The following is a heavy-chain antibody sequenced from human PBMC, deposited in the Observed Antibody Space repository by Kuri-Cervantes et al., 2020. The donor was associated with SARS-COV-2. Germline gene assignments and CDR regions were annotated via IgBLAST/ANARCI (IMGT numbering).Heavy chain of an antibody. V-gene: IGHV4-31*03. CDR3: ARAGVGDFWSGYYGMDV. CDR1: GGSISSGGYY. D-gene: IGHD3-3*01. CDR2: IYYSGST. J-gene: IGHJ6*02. Sequence: SETLSLTCTVSGGSISSGGYYWSWIRQHPGKGLEWIGYIYYSGSTYYNPSLKSRVTISVDTSKNQLSLKLSSVTAADTAVYYCARAGVGDFWSGYYGMDVWGQGTTVTVSS.